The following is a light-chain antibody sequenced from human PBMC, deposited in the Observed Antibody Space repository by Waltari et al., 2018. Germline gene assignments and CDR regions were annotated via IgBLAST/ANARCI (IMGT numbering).Light chain of an antibody. CDR3: MIWHSSAWV. J-gene: IGLJ3*02. V-gene: IGLV5-45*02. CDR2: YKSDSDK. CDR1: SGINVGTYR. Sequence: QAVLTQPSSLSASPGASASLTCTLRSGINVGTYRLYWYQPKPGSPPQYLLRYKSDSDKQQGSGVPSRFSGSKDASANAGILLISGLQSEDEADYYCMIWHSSAWVFGGGTKLTVL.